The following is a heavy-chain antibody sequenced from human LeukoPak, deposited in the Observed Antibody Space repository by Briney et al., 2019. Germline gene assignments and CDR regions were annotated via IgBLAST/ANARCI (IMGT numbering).Heavy chain of an antibody. V-gene: IGHV3-43*02. CDR3: AKDMDGGHDYGDYWGRNWFAP. D-gene: IGHD4-17*01. CDR1: GSTFDDYA. Sequence: PGGSLRLSCAASGSTFDDYAMHWVRQAPGQGLEWVSLISGDCGSTYYAYSVKGRFTISRDNSKTSLYVQMHSLRTEDTALYYCAKDMDGGHDYGDYWGRNWFAPWGQGTLVTVSS. CDR2: ISGDCGST. J-gene: IGHJ5*02.